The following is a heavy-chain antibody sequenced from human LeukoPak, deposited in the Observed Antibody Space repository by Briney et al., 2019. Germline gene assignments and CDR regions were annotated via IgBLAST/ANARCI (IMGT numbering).Heavy chain of an antibody. V-gene: IGHV3-30*03. D-gene: IGHD4-17*01. J-gene: IGHJ3*02. CDR2: ISYDGSNK. Sequence: PGGSLRLSCAASGFTFSSYGMHWVRQAPGKGLEWVAVISYDGSNKYCADSVKGRFTISRDNSKNTLYLQMNSLRAEDTAVYYCARPYDYGDYTPPNDAFDIWGQGTMVTVSS. CDR1: GFTFSSYG. CDR3: ARPYDYGDYTPPNDAFDI.